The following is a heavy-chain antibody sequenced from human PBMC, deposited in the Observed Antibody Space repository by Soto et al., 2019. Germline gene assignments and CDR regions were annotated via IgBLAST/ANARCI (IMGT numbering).Heavy chain of an antibody. J-gene: IGHJ6*02. V-gene: IGHV4-39*01. D-gene: IGHD2-15*01. CDR1: GYSVTSSDYY. CDR3: APLSVSLSGPYGIHV. CDR2: MFYSGLT. Sequence: LSLTFSVSGYSVTSSDYYWAWIRQPPGKGLEWIGSMFYSGLTYYNPSLKSRVTLSVDTSKNQFSVRLNSVTAADTAVYYCAPLSVSLSGPYGIHVWGQGTTVTAP.